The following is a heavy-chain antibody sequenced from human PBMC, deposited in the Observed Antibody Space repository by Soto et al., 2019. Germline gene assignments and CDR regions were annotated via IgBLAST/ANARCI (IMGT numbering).Heavy chain of an antibody. J-gene: IGHJ6*02. CDR3: ARGTSSGWSYYYYYYGMDV. Sequence: QVQLQQWGAGLLKASETLSLTCAVYGGSFSGYYWSWIRQPPGKGLEWIGEINHSGSTNYNPSLKSRVTIAVDTSKNQFSLKLSSVTAADTAVYYCARGTSSGWSYYYYYYGMDVWGQGTTVTVSS. D-gene: IGHD6-19*01. V-gene: IGHV4-34*01. CDR2: INHSGST. CDR1: GGSFSGYY.